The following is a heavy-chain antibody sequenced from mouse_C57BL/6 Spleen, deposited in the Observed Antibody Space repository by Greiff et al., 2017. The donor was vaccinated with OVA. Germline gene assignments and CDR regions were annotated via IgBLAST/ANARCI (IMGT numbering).Heavy chain of an antibody. V-gene: IGHV5-4*01. Sequence: EVKLVESGGGLVKPGGSLKLSCAASGFTFSSYAMSWVRQTPEKRLEWVATISDGGSYTYYPDNVKGRFTISRDNAKNNLYLQMSHLKSEDTAMYYCAREGGSSHWYFDVWGTGTTVTVSS. CDR1: GFTFSSYA. CDR3: AREGGSSHWYFDV. D-gene: IGHD1-1*01. J-gene: IGHJ1*03. CDR2: ISDGGSYT.